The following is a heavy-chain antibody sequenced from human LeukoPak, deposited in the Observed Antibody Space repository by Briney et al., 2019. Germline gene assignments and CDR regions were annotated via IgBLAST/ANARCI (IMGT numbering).Heavy chain of an antibody. Sequence: PSETLSLTCTVSGGSISSYYWSWIRQPPGKGLEWIGYIYYSGSTNYNPSLKSRVTISVDTSKNQFSLKLTSVTAADTAVYYCAAYQRPTRRYCFDPWGQGTLVTVSS. J-gene: IGHJ5*02. CDR2: IYYSGST. CDR3: AAYQRPTRRYCFDP. CDR1: GGSISSYY. V-gene: IGHV4-59*01. D-gene: IGHD2-2*01.